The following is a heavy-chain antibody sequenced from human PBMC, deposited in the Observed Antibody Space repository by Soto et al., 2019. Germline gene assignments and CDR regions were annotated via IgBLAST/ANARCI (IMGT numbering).Heavy chain of an antibody. J-gene: IGHJ3*02. CDR1: GFTVSSNY. CDR2: IYSGGST. D-gene: IGHD6-19*01. Sequence: PVGSLRLSCAASGFTVSSNYMSWVRQAPGKGLEWVSVIYSGGSTYYADSVKGRFTISRDNSKNTLYLQMNSLRAEDTAVYYCAREASSGWSGGDAAFDIWGQGTMVTVSS. V-gene: IGHV3-53*01. CDR3: AREASSGWSGGDAAFDI.